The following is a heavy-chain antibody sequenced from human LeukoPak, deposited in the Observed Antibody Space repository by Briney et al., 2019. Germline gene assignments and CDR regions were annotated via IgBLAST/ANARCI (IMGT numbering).Heavy chain of an antibody. D-gene: IGHD7-27*01. CDR2: IGISGGGI. Sequence: PGGSLRLSCAASGFTFSYYTMYWVRQAPGKGLEWVSIIGISGGGIHYADSVKGRFTISRDNSKNTLYLQMNSLRAEDTAVYYCAIDLNWGVDYWGQGVLVTVSS. J-gene: IGHJ4*02. V-gene: IGHV3-23*01. CDR1: GFTFSYYT. CDR3: AIDLNWGVDY.